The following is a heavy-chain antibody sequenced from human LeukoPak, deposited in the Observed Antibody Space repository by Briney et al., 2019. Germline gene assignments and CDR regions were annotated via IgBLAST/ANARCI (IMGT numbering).Heavy chain of an antibody. CDR1: GYTFTGFF. D-gene: IGHD2-21*02. Sequence: ASVKVSCKASGYTFTGFFMHWVRQAPGQGLEWMGWVNPNIGDAYYAQKFQGRVTMTRDRSINTAYMELSRLTSDDTAVYYCARMDLDGGDSIGFDSWGQGTLVTVSS. CDR2: VNPNIGDA. V-gene: IGHV1-2*02. CDR3: ARMDLDGGDSIGFDS. J-gene: IGHJ5*01.